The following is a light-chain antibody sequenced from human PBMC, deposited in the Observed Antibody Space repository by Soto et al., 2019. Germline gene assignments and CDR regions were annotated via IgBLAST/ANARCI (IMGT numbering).Light chain of an antibody. CDR3: QQYYSAPWM. J-gene: IGKJ1*01. CDR2: WAS. CDR1: QSVLYSSNNKNY. Sequence: DIVMTQSPDSLAVSLGERATINCKSSQSVLYSSNNKNYVAWYQQKPGQPPKMLIYWASTRESGVPDRFSGSGSGTDFTLTISSLQAEDVAGYYCQQYYSAPWMFGQGTKVEIK. V-gene: IGKV4-1*01.